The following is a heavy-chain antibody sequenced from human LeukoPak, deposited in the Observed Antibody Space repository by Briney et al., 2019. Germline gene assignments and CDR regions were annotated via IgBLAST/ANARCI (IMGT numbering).Heavy chain of an antibody. Sequence: GGSPRLSCAASGFTFSDYWMHWVRQPPGKGLVWVSRINTDGRSTTYADSVKARFTISRDNAKNTLSLQMNSLRADDTAVYYCVRDLTLVRGVLYAMDVWGQGTTVTVSS. CDR3: VRDLTLVRGVLYAMDV. V-gene: IGHV3-74*01. CDR2: INTDGRST. CDR1: GFTFSDYW. J-gene: IGHJ6*02. D-gene: IGHD3-10*01.